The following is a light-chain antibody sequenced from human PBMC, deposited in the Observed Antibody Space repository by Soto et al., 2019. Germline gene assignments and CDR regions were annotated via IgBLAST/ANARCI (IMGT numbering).Light chain of an antibody. J-gene: IGKJ4*01. CDR1: QSVSSH. V-gene: IGKV3-11*01. CDR2: GAS. Sequence: EILLTQYPASLSLSPGERATLSCRASQSVSSHLAWFQQRPGQAPRLLIYGASNRATGIPARFGGSGSGTNFTLTISSLEPEDFAVYYCQQRSNWPPVLTFVGGTKVEIK. CDR3: QQRSNWPPVLT.